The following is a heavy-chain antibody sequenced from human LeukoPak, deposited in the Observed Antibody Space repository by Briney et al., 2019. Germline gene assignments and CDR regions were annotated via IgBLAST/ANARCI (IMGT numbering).Heavy chain of an antibody. CDR3: ARASLYSGSQNFDY. CDR1: GFTFSSYR. V-gene: IGHV3-48*01. J-gene: IGHJ4*02. D-gene: IGHD1-26*01. CDR2: ISSSSSTI. Sequence: PGGSLRLSCAASGFTFSSYRMNWVRQAPGKGLEWDSYISSSSSTIYYADSVKGRFTISRDNAKNSLYLQMNSLRAEDTAVYYCARASLYSGSQNFDYWGQGTLVTVSS.